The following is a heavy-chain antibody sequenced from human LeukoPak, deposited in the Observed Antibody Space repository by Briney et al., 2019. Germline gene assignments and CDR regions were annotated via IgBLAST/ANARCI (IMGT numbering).Heavy chain of an antibody. Sequence: GGSLRLSCAASGFTFTNAWMAWVRQAPGKGLEWVGRIKSKSGGETTDYAAPLKGRITISRDDSKNMLYLQINSLKSEDTAVYYCTTDWGLDPWGQGTLVTVSS. CDR3: TTDWGLDP. D-gene: IGHD3-16*01. CDR1: GFTFTNAW. J-gene: IGHJ5*02. V-gene: IGHV3-15*01. CDR2: IKSKSGGETT.